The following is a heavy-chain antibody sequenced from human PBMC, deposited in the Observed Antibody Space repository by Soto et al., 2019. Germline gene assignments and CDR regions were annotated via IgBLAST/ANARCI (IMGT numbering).Heavy chain of an antibody. D-gene: IGHD3-10*01. Sequence: PSETLSLTCAVYDGSFSEYFWSWIRQPPGKGLEWIGEINHSESASYNPSLQSRVSMSVDTSKNLFSLKVKSVTAADTAVYYCASYFESFAYWGQGVLVTVSS. CDR1: DGSFSEYF. CDR3: ASYFESFAY. J-gene: IGHJ4*02. V-gene: IGHV4-34*01. CDR2: INHSESA.